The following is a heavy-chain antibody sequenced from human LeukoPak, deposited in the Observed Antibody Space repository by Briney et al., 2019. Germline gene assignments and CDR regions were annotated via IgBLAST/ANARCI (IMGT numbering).Heavy chain of an antibody. V-gene: IGHV3-23*01. Sequence: GETLRLSCAASGFTFNTYVMNWVRQAPGKGLEWVSSISGSGDSTFYADSVKGRFTISRDNSKNTLYLQMNSLRAEDTAVYYCANFPYYYDSSGSHDAFDIWGQGTMVTVSS. CDR2: ISGSGDST. D-gene: IGHD3-22*01. J-gene: IGHJ3*02. CDR3: ANFPYYYDSSGSHDAFDI. CDR1: GFTFNTYV.